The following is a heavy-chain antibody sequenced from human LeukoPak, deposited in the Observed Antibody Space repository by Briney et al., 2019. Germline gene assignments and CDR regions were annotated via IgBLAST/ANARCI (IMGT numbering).Heavy chain of an antibody. CDR3: ARLYCNSTSCYPFNWFDP. V-gene: IGHV5-51*01. Sequence: GESLKISSKGSGYSFTSYRIGWVRQMPGKGLEWMGIVYPGDSDTRYSPSFQGEVTISADKSISTAYLQWSSLKGSDTSMYFCARLYCNSTSCYPFNWFDPWGQGTLDTVSS. D-gene: IGHD2-2*01. CDR1: GYSFTSYR. CDR2: VYPGDSDT. J-gene: IGHJ5*02.